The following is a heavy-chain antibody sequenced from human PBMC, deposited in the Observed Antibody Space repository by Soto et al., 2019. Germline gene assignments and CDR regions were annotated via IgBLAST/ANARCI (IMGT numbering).Heavy chain of an antibody. CDR2: IWYDGSNK. CDR3: PRGASDFAS. CDR1: GFTFDTYV. Sequence: PGGSLRLSCAASGFTFDTYVMHWVRQAPGRGLEWVALIWYDGSNKYYGDSVKGRFTISRDNSKNTLYLQMNSLRAEDTAVYYCPRGASDFASRGHGTFGTAPQ. V-gene: IGHV3-33*01. J-gene: IGHJ5*01. D-gene: IGHD3-3*01.